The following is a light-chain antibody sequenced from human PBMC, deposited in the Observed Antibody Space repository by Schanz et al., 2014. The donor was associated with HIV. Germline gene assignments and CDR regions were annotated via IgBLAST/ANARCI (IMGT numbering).Light chain of an antibody. CDR2: DAS. V-gene: IGKV3-11*01. CDR3: QQRLT. J-gene: IGKJ4*01. CDR1: QSVSSY. Sequence: DIVLTQSPDTLSVPPGERATLSCRASQSVSSYLAWYQHKPGQAPRLLIYDASNRATGIPARFSGSGSGTDFTLTISSLEPEDFAVYYCQQRLTFGGGTKVEIK.